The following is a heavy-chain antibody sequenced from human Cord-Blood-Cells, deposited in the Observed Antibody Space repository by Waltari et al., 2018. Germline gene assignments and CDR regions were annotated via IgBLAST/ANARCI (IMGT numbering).Heavy chain of an antibody. CDR2: IYSGGST. D-gene: IGHD3-10*01. J-gene: IGHJ4*01. CDR3: ARDYGSGSYFDY. V-gene: IGHV3-53*01. CDR1: RFTAISNY. Sequence: EVQLVVSGGGLTQPGGSLRFPCAASRFTAISNYISWVRQAPGKGLEWVSVIYSGGSTYYADSVKGRFTISRDNSKNTLYLQRNSLRAEDTAVYYCARDYGSGSYFDYWGHGTLVTVSS.